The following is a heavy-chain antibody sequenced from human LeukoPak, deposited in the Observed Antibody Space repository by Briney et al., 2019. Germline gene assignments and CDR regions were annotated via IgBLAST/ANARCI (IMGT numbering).Heavy chain of an antibody. CDR3: ARHDYDYTNYSWFDP. J-gene: IGHJ5*02. CDR2: IYYSGTT. D-gene: IGHD4-11*01. V-gene: IGHV4-39*01. Sequence: KASETLSLTCTVSGGSVSSRGYYWGWIRQPPGKGLEWIGSIYYSGTTYFNPSLKSRVTISITTSTNHFSLRLSSVTAADTAVYYCARHDYDYTNYSWFDPWGQGTLVTVSS. CDR1: GGSVSSRGYY.